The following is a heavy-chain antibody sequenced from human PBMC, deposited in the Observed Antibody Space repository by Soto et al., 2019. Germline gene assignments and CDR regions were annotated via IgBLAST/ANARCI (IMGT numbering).Heavy chain of an antibody. CDR3: ASASLYGMEV. CDR2: IYSSGNT. Sequence: IRYPAYCVSGGSIRSWYYFWSWIRQPPGKGLEWIGNIYSSGNTYYNPSLKSRLIISIDTSKHRFSLKVGSVPAPDTAVYYCASASLYGMEVWCQGTTVT. J-gene: IGHJ6*02. V-gene: IGHV4-30-4*01. CDR1: GGSIRSWYYF. D-gene: IGHD3-16*01.